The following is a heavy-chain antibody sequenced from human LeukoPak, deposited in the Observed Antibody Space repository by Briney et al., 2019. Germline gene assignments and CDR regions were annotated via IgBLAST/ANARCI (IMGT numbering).Heavy chain of an antibody. V-gene: IGHV3-66*01. CDR3: ARYGSGGSCYD. Sequence: PGGSLRLSCRFTVSSNYMVWVRQAPGKGLEWVSAIYSGGSTSYADSVQGRFTMSRDSSKNTLYLQMNSLRAEDTAVYYCARYGSGGSCYDWGQGTLVTVSS. CDR2: IYSGGST. CDR1: FTVSSNY. J-gene: IGHJ4*02. D-gene: IGHD2-15*01.